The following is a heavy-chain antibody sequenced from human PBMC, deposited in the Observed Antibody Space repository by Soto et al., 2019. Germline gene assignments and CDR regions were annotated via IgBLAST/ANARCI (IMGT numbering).Heavy chain of an antibody. D-gene: IGHD3-22*01. V-gene: IGHV1-46*01. J-gene: IGHJ3*02. CDR1: GGTFSSYA. Sequence: ASVKVSCKASGGTFSSYAISLGRQAPGQGLEWMGIINPSGGSTSYAQKFQGRVTMTRDTSTSTVYMELSSLRSEDTAVYYCARKYYYDSSGYYNDAFDIWGQGTMVTVSS. CDR3: ARKYYYDSSGYYNDAFDI. CDR2: INPSGGST.